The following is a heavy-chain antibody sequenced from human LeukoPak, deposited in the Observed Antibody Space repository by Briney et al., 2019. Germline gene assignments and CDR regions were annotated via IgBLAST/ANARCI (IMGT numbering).Heavy chain of an antibody. CDR3: AKDLTEVSYSSSYPDY. D-gene: IGHD6-13*01. Sequence: ASVKVSCKASGYTFTSYDINWVRQATGQGLEWMGWMNPNSGNTGYAQKFQGRVTITRNTSISTAYMELSSLRSEDTAVYYCAKDLTEVSYSSSYPDYWGQGTLVTVSS. CDR1: GYTFTSYD. J-gene: IGHJ4*02. V-gene: IGHV1-8*03. CDR2: MNPNSGNT.